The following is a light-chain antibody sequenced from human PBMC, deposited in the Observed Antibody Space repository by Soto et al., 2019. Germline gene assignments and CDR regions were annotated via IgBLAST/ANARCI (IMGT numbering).Light chain of an antibody. CDR2: DAS. CDR3: QQRGNWPRT. CDR1: QSVSSY. Sequence: EIVLTQSPATLSLSPGESATLSWPASQSVSSYLAWFQQKPGQAPRLLIYDASNRAPGIPARFSGSGYGTDFNLTISSLEPEDFAVYYCQQRGNWPRTFGQGTKVDIK. J-gene: IGKJ1*01. V-gene: IGKV3-11*01.